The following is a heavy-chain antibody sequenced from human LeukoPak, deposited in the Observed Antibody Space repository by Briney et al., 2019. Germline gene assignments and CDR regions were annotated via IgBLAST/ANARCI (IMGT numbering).Heavy chain of an antibody. CDR3: ARLRNYSSGNYYNDF. Sequence: SETLSLTCTVSGGSISSYYWSWIRQPPGKGLEWIGYIYYSGSANYNASLKSRVTISVDTSKNQFSLKLSSVTAADTAVHYCARLRNYSSGNYYNDFWGQGALVTVSS. CDR1: GGSISSYY. CDR2: IYYSGSA. J-gene: IGHJ4*02. V-gene: IGHV4-59*08. D-gene: IGHD3-10*01.